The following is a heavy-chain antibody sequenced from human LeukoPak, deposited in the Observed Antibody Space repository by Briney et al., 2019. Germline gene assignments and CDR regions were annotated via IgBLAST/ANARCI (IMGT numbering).Heavy chain of an antibody. V-gene: IGHV3-48*04. Sequence: GGSLRLSCAASGFTFSNYWMTWVRQAPGKGLEWVSYISSSGNTIYYADSVKGRFTISRDNANNSLYLQMNSLRAEDTAVYYCARGPYSSGSYNDYWGQGTLVTVSS. CDR3: ARGPYSSGSYNDY. CDR2: ISSSGNTI. D-gene: IGHD3-10*01. J-gene: IGHJ4*02. CDR1: GFTFSNYW.